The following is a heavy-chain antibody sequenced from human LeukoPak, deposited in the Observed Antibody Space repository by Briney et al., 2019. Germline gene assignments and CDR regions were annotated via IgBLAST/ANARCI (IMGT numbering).Heavy chain of an antibody. CDR3: ARGTYYYDSMGFDY. CDR2: LNSDGSST. D-gene: IGHD3-22*01. J-gene: IGHJ4*02. CDR1: GFTFSTYG. Sequence: GGTLRLSCAGSGFTFSTYGMSWVRQAPGKGLVWGSRLNSDGSSTSHRDSVKGRFTISRDNAKNTLYLQMNSLRAEDTAVYYCARGTYYYDSMGFDYWGQGTLVTVSS. V-gene: IGHV3-74*01.